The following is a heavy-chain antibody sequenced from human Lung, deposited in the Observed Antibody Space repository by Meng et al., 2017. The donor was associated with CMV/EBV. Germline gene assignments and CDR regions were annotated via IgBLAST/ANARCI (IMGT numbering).Heavy chain of an antibody. Sequence: TCNNYGLSWVRQAPGKGLEWVGGISAYSGNTNYAQKIQDRVTMTTHTSSNTAYMELRSLRSDDTAIYYCARVVVHYYARGDNADYSDYWGQGTLVTVSS. J-gene: IGHJ4*02. CDR3: ARVVVHYYARGDNADYSDY. D-gene: IGHD3-10*02. CDR1: TCNNYG. V-gene: IGHV1-18*04. CDR2: ISAYSGNT.